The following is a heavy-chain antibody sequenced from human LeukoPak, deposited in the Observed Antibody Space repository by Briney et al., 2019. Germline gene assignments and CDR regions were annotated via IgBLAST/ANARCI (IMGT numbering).Heavy chain of an antibody. J-gene: IGHJ4*02. CDR1: GGSISSGGYY. D-gene: IGHD5-18*01. CDR2: IYYSGST. CDR3: ARGGAGIQLWFDY. Sequence: SETLSLTCTVSGGSISSGGYYWSWIRQHPGKGLEWIGYIYYSGSTYYNPPLKSRVTISVDTSKNQFSLKLSSVTAADTAVYYCARGGAGIQLWFDYWGQGTLVTVSS. V-gene: IGHV4-31*03.